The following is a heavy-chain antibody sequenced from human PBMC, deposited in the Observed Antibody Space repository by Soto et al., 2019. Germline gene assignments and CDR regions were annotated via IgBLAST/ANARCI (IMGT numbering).Heavy chain of an antibody. Sequence: ASVKVSCKASGFTFTGHYIHWLRQSPGQGLEWMGWINPNSGGTSYAQKFQGRLTMTTDTSITTAYMELSRLSSDDTAFYYCAKSGSFRPSLGYFDYWGQGTLVTVSS. V-gene: IGHV1-2*02. D-gene: IGHD1-1*01. J-gene: IGHJ4*02. CDR1: GFTFTGHY. CDR2: INPNSGGT. CDR3: AKSGSFRPSLGYFDY.